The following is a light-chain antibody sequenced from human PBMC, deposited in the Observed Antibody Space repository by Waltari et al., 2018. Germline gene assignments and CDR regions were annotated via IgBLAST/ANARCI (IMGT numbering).Light chain of an antibody. CDR3: SSYTSSISVV. CDR2: DVT. CDR1: SSDVGGYNF. J-gene: IGLJ2*01. Sequence: QSALTQPASVSGSPGQSITISCTGTSSDVGGYNFVSWYQQHPGKATKLLVYDVTNRPAGFFNRFSGSKSGDTASLSISGLQAEDEADYYCSSYTSSISVVFGGGTKLTVL. V-gene: IGLV2-14*03.